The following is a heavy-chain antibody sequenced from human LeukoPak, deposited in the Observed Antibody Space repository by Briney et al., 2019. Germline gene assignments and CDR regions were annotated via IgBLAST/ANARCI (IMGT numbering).Heavy chain of an antibody. V-gene: IGHV4-59*01. J-gene: IGHJ4*02. CDR1: GGSIGSYY. CDR3: ARISGGSLDY. Sequence: SETLSLTCTVSGGSIGSYYWSWIRQPPGKGLEWIGYIYYSGSTNYNPSLKSRVTISVDTSKNQFSLKLSSVTAADTAVYYCARISGGSLDYWGQGTLVTVSS. CDR2: IYYSGST. D-gene: IGHD2-15*01.